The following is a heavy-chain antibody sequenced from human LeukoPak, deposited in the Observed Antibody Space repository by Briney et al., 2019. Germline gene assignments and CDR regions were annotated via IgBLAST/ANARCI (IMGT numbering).Heavy chain of an antibody. CDR3: ARAYSSSWYFPLCFFDY. J-gene: IGHJ4*02. CDR1: GYSFTTYG. CDR2: ISAYNGNT. Sequence: GASVKVSCKASGYSFTTYGISWVRQAPGQGLEWMGWISAYNGNTNYAQKLQGRVTMTTDTSTSTAYMELRSLRSDDTAVYYCARAYSSSWYFPLCFFDYWGQGTLVTVSS. V-gene: IGHV1-18*01. D-gene: IGHD6-13*01.